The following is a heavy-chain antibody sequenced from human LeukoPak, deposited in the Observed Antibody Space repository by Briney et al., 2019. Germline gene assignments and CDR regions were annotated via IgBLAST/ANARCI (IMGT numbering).Heavy chain of an antibody. CDR3: ARHPAVVTHLDY. CDR1: GYTFTGYH. J-gene: IGHJ4*02. V-gene: IGHV1-2*02. Sequence: ASVKVSCKASGYTFTGYHMYWVRQAPGQGLEWMGSINPNNGGTNYAQNFQGRVTMTRDTSINTAYMELSRLRSDDTAVYYCARHPAVVTHLDYWGQGTLVTVSS. CDR2: INPNNGGT. D-gene: IGHD4-23*01.